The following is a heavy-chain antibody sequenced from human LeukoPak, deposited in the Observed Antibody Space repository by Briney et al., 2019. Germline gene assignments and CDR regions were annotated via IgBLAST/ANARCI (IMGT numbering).Heavy chain of an antibody. CDR1: GYTFTGYY. J-gene: IGHJ4*02. D-gene: IGHD3-3*01. V-gene: IGHV1-2*02. CDR2: INPNSGGT. CDR3: ARDRRGSFWSGYPMYYFDY. Sequence: ASVKVSCMASGYTFTGYYMHWVRQAPGQGLEWMGWINPNSGGTDYAQKFQGRVTMTRDTSISTAYMELSRLRSDDTAVYYCARDRRGSFWSGYPMYYFDYWGQGTLVTVSS.